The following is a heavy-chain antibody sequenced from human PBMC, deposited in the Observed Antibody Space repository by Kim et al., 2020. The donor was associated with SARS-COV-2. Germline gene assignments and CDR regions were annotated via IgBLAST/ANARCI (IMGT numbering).Heavy chain of an antibody. D-gene: IGHD3-22*01. J-gene: IGHJ3*02. Sequence: ADAVKGRLSISRENARKALYLQMNSLRAEDTAVYYCARLFYDRNGCAFDIWGQGTMVTVSS. V-gene: IGHV3-74*01. CDR3: ARLFYDRNGCAFDI.